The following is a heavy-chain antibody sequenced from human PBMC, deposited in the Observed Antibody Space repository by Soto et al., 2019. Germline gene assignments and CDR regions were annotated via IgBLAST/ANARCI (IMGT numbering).Heavy chain of an antibody. V-gene: IGHV1-58*01. J-gene: IGHJ5*02. Sequence: SVKVSCKASGCTFTSSAVQWVRQARGQRLEWIGGIVVGSGNTNYAQKFQERVTITRDMSTSTDYMELSSLRSEDTAVYYFAADDYYDSSGYNLWGQGTLVTVSS. CDR3: AADDYYDSSGYNL. D-gene: IGHD3-22*01. CDR1: GCTFTSSA. CDR2: IVVGSGNT.